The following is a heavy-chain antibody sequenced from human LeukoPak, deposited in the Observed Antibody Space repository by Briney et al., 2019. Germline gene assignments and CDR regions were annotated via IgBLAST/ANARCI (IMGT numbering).Heavy chain of an antibody. V-gene: IGHV3-30*18. CDR1: GFTFSSYG. J-gene: IGHJ4*02. CDR3: AKNYYYDSSPSVPLIFDY. CDR2: ISYDGSNK. Sequence: GGSLRLSCAASGFTFSSYGMHWARQAPGKGLEWVAVISYDGSNKYYADSVKGRFTISRDNSKNTLYLQMNSLRAEDTAVYYCAKNYYYDSSPSVPLIFDYWGQGTLVTVSS. D-gene: IGHD3-22*01.